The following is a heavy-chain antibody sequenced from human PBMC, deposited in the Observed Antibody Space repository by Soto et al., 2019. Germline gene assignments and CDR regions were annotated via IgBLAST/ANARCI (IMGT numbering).Heavy chain of an antibody. CDR2: INHSGST. CDR3: ARGSQQLVPYNWFDP. CDR1: GGSVSGYY. D-gene: IGHD6-13*01. Sequence: PSWTPSLTCAVYGGSVSGYYWSWIRKPPGKGLEWIGEINHSGSTNYNPSLKSRVTISVDTSKNQFSLKLSSVTAADTAVYYCARGSQQLVPYNWFDPWGQGTLVTVSS. J-gene: IGHJ5*02. V-gene: IGHV4-34*01.